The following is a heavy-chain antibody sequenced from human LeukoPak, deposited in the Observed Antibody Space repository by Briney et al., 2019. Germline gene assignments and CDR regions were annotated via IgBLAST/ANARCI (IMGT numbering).Heavy chain of an antibody. CDR3: ARDVGRSGWYGEIDY. D-gene: IGHD6-19*01. CDR1: GGSISSGSYY. J-gene: IGHJ4*02. V-gene: IGHV4-61*02. Sequence: SETLSLTCTVSGGSISSGSYYWSWIRQPAGKGLEWIGRIYTSGSTNYNPSLKSRVTISVDTSKNQFSLKLSSVTAADTAVYYCARDVGRSGWYGEIDYWGQGTLVTVSS. CDR2: IYTSGST.